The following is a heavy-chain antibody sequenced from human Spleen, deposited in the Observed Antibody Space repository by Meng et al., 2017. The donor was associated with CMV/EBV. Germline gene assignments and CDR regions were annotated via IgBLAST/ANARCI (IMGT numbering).Heavy chain of an antibody. CDR1: GYTFTGYY. CDR2: INPNSGGT. J-gene: IGHJ4*02. Sequence: QVQLVQSGAAVKTPGASVKVSCKASGYTFTGYYMHWVRQAPGQGLEWMGWINPNSGGTNYAQKFQGRVTMTRDTSISTAYMELSRLRSDDTAVYYCARDVGSGDGYNPWGYWGQGTLVTVSS. D-gene: IGHD5-24*01. CDR3: ARDVGSGDGYNPWGY. V-gene: IGHV1-2*02.